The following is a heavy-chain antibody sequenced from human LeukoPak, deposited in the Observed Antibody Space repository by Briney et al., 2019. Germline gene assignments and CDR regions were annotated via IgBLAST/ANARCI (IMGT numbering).Heavy chain of an antibody. CDR3: ASGLYGGVFDN. V-gene: IGHV3-23*01. CDR1: GFTFRNYA. J-gene: IGHJ4*02. CDR2: ISTGSDST. Sequence: PGGSLRLSCVMSGFTFRNYAMNWVRQAPGKELEWISDISTGSDSTYHIESVRGRFTISRDNSKNTLYLQMNSLRLDDTAVYYCASGLYGGVFDNWGQGTLVTVSS. D-gene: IGHD4/OR15-4a*01.